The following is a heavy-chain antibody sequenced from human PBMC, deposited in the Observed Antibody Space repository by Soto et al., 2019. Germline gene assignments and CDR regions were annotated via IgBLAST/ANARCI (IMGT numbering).Heavy chain of an antibody. D-gene: IGHD2-15*01. CDR3: ARAYSDAFDI. Sequence: KPGGSLRLSCVASGFTFRDYYMIWIRQAPGKGLEWVSYISSSGTGIYYADSVKGRFTISRDNAKNSLFLQMSSLRAEDTAVYYCARAYSDAFDIWGQGTMVTVSS. CDR1: GFTFRDYY. J-gene: IGHJ3*02. CDR2: ISSSGTGI. V-gene: IGHV3-11*01.